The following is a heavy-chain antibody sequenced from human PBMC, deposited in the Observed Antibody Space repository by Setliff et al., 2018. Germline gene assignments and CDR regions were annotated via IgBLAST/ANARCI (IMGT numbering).Heavy chain of an antibody. CDR1: GDSMSFSY. CDR2: IYYSGST. J-gene: IGHJ4*02. V-gene: IGHV4-59*01. CDR3: AKGRGEMDS. D-gene: IGHD3-10*01. Sequence: PSETLSLTCSVSGDSMSFSYWSWIRQPPGKGLEWIGYIYYSGSTDSHPSLKSRVSISIDTSKNQFSLNVRPVTAADTAIYYCAKGRGEMDSWGQGILVTVSS.